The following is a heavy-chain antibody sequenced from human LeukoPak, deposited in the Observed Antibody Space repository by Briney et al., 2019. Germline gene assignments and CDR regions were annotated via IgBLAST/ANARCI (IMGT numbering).Heavy chain of an antibody. J-gene: IGHJ5*02. D-gene: IGHD3-16*01. CDR1: GYTFTICC. Sequence: SVKLSCKSSGYTFTICCMDWVRQGHGQGLEWMGIINPSGGSTSYAQKFQGRGSMTRDTCTSTVYMEHSSMRSQKAAVYYCSRWGFPQVPTNWFDPWGQGTLVTVSS. CDR3: SRWGFPQVPTNWFDP. CDR2: INPSGGST. V-gene: IGHV1-46*01.